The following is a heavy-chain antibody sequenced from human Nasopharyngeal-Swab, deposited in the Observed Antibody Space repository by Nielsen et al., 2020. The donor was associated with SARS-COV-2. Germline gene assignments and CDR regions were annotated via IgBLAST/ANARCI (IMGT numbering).Heavy chain of an antibody. J-gene: IGHJ6*03. V-gene: IGHV3-48*01. CDR1: GFTFGTYS. CDR2: ITRSSTTI. D-gene: IGHD3-16*01. Sequence: GESLKVSCAASGFTFGTYSMNWVRQAPGKGLEWVAHITRSSTTIYYADSVKGRFTVSRDNAKNSLYLQMNSLRAEDTALYYCAREGFYDQSGSPLDYYHSHMDVWGKGTTVTVSS. CDR3: AREGFYDQSGSPLDYYHSHMDV.